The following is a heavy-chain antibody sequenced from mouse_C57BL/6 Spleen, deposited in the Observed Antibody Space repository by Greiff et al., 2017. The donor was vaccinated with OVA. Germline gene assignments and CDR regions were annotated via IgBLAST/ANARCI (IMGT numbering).Heavy chain of an antibody. Sequence: EVQGVESGGDLVKPGGSLKLSCAASGFTFSSYGMSWVRQTPDKRLEWVATISSGGSYTSYPDSVKGRFTISRDNAKNTLYLQMSSLKSEDTAMYYCARWGLRGDFDVWGTGTTVTVSS. D-gene: IGHD2-4*01. J-gene: IGHJ1*03. CDR3: ARWGLRGDFDV. CDR2: ISSGGSYT. V-gene: IGHV5-6*01. CDR1: GFTFSSYG.